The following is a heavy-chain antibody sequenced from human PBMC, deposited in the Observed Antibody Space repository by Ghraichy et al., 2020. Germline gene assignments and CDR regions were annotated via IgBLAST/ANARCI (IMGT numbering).Heavy chain of an antibody. J-gene: IGHJ2*01. D-gene: IGHD6-13*01. CDR2: LYGSGDKT. CDR1: GFSFSDYA. CDR3: AKMSGSTWYGFFDL. Sequence: LSLTCAASGFSFSDYAMGWVRQAPGKGLEWVSGLYGSGDKTYNAESVKGRFFISRDNSNDTLVLQMKSLRAEDTAIYYCAKMSGSTWYGFFDLWGRGTLVTVSS. V-gene: IGHV3-23*01.